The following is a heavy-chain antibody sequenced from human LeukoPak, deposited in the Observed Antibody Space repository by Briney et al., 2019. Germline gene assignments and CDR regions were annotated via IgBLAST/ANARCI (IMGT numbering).Heavy chain of an antibody. CDR3: AKATGTLTN. CDR2: ISNSDAKT. CDR1: GFPFSNYA. V-gene: IGHV3-23*01. Sequence: GGSLRLSCAASGFPFSNYAMSWVRQTPGKGLEWVSTISNSDAKTYYADSVKGRFTISRDNSKNTLYLQMNSLTAEDTAIFYCAKATGTLTNWGQGILVTVSS. D-gene: IGHD1-1*01. J-gene: IGHJ4*02.